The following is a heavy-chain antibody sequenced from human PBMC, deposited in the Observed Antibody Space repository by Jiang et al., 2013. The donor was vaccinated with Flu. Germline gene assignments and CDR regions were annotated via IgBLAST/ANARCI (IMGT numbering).Heavy chain of an antibody. CDR1: GGSISSYY. CDR3: AREYSGSYDLTGYFDY. D-gene: IGHD1-26*01. Sequence: PGLLKPSETLSLTCTVSGGSISSYYWSWIRQPPGKGLEWIGYIYYSGSTNYNPSLKSRVTISVDTSKNQFSLKLSSVTAADTAVYYCAREYSGSYDLTGYFDYWGQGTLVTVSS. V-gene: IGHV4-59*01. J-gene: IGHJ4*02. CDR2: IYYSGST.